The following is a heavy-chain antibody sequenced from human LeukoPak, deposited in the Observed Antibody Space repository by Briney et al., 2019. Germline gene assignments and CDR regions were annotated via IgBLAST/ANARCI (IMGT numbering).Heavy chain of an antibody. Sequence: GGSLRLSCAASGFTFSSSDMHWVRQATGKGLEWVSAIGTVGDTYYAASVKGRFTISRENAKNSLYLQTNSLRDGDTAVYYCARSYDYVWGSYRSGSLDYWGQGTLVTVSS. J-gene: IGHJ4*02. D-gene: IGHD3-16*02. V-gene: IGHV3-13*01. CDR3: ARSYDYVWGSYRSGSLDY. CDR1: GFTFSSSD. CDR2: IGTVGDT.